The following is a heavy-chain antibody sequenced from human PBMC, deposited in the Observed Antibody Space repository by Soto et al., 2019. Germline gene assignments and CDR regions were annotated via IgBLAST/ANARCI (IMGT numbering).Heavy chain of an antibody. CDR2: ISAYNGNT. J-gene: IGHJ3*02. D-gene: IGHD6-19*01. V-gene: IGHV1-18*01. CDR1: GYTFTSYG. Sequence: QVPLVQSGAEVKKPGASVKVSCKASGYTFTSYGISWVRQAPGQGLEWMGWISAYNGNTNYAQKLQGRVTMTTDTSTSTADMELRSLRSDDTAVYYCARDGLIAVAGMGGAFDIWGQGTMVTVSS. CDR3: ARDGLIAVAGMGGAFDI.